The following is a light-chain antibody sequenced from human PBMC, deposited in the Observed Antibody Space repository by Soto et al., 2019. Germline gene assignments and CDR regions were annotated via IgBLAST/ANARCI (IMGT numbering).Light chain of an antibody. V-gene: IGKV1-5*01. CDR3: QHFGSSLRT. J-gene: IGKJ5*01. Sequence: GDRVTITCRASQSIGRWLAWYQQKPGKAPKLLIYDASSLESGVPSRFSGSGSGTEFTLTISSLQPDDFAVYYCQHFGSSLRTFGQGTRLEIK. CDR2: DAS. CDR1: QSIGRW.